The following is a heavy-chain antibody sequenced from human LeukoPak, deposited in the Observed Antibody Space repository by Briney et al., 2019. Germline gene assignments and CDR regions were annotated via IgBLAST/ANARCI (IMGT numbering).Heavy chain of an antibody. D-gene: IGHD3-22*01. CDR2: IYTSGST. Sequence: SETLSLTCTVSGGSISSGSYYWSWIRQPAGKGLEWIGRIYTSGSTNYNPSLKSRVTISVDTSKNQFSLKLSSVTAADTAVYYCARTAKGGTYYYDNSGYHNDAFDIWGQGTMVTVSS. CDR3: ARTAKGGTYYYDNSGYHNDAFDI. J-gene: IGHJ3*02. V-gene: IGHV4-61*02. CDR1: GGSISSGSYY.